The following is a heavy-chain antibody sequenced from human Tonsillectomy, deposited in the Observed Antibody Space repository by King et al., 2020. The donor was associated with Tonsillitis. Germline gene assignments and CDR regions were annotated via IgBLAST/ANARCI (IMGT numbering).Heavy chain of an antibody. Sequence: VQLVESGGGVVQPGRSLRLSCAASGFTFSSYAMHWVRQAPGKGLEWVAVISYDGSNKYYADSVKGRFTISRDNSKNTLYLQMNSLRAEDTAVYYCARDLAVDDLFYYYYGMDVWGQGTTVTVSS. D-gene: IGHD6-19*01. CDR2: ISYDGSNK. CDR3: ARDLAVDDLFYYYYGMDV. V-gene: IGHV3-30*04. J-gene: IGHJ6*02. CDR1: GFTFSSYA.